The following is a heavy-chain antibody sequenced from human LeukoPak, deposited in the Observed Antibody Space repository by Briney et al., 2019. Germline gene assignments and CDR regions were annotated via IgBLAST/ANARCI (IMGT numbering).Heavy chain of an antibody. V-gene: IGHV3-9*01. CDR2: ISWNSGSI. CDR3: AKDPNSSSWYFFDY. Sequence: PGRSLRLSCAASGFAFDDYAMHWVRQAPGKGLEWVSGISWNSGSIGYADSVKGRFTISRDNAKNSLYLQMNSLRAEDTALYYCAKDPNSSSWYFFDYWGQETLVTVSS. CDR1: GFAFDDYA. D-gene: IGHD6-13*01. J-gene: IGHJ4*02.